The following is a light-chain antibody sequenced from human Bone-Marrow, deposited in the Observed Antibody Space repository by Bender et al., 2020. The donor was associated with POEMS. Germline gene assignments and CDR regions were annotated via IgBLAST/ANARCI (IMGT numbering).Light chain of an antibody. CDR2: NHN. CDR3: QSSDGSGSTV. Sequence: SYVLTQPPSVSVAPGQTARIACGGNYIGSKSVHWYQQKPGQAPVLVVYNHNDRPSGIPERFSGSSSGTTVTLTISGVQAEDEADYYCQSSDGSGSTVFCGGTKLTVL. J-gene: IGLJ3*02. V-gene: IGLV3-21*02. CDR1: YIGSKS.